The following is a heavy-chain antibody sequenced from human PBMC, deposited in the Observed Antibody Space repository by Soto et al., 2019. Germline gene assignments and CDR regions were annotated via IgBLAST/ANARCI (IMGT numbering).Heavy chain of an antibody. J-gene: IGHJ3*02. CDR2: INHSGST. D-gene: IGHD4-17*01. V-gene: IGHV4-34*01. CDR3: ARTTVTPAGFDAFDI. CDR1: GGSFSGYY. Sequence: QVQLQQWGAGLLKPSETLSLTCAVYGGSFSGYYWSWIRQPPGKGLEWIGEINHSGSTNYNPSLKSRVTISVDTSKNQFSLKLRSVTAADTAVYYCARTTVTPAGFDAFDIWGQGTMVTVSS.